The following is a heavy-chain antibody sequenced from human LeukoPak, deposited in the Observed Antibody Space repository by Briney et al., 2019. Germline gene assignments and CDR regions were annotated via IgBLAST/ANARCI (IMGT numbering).Heavy chain of an antibody. J-gene: IGHJ4*02. Sequence: GRSLRLSCTAFGFTFGDYAMSWFRQAPGKGLEWVGFIRSKAYVGTTEYAASVKGRFTISRDDSNSIAYLQMNSLKTEDTAMYYCSRVPYIYGGKAFFDYGAQEPLVTVPS. CDR1: GFTFGDYA. CDR3: SRVPYIYGGKAFFDY. V-gene: IGHV3-49*03. D-gene: IGHD3-16*01. CDR2: IRSKAYVGTT.